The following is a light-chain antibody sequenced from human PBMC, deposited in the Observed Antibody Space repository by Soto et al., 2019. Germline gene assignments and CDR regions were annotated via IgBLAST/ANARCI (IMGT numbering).Light chain of an antibody. CDR1: QTVDTY. CDR3: QQRRNWVS. Sequence: LTQSPAIVSLSPGERATLSCTASQTVDTYIAWYQQRPGQPPRLLIHDTSHRASGVPARFRGSGSGTDFTLTITSLEPEDFAVYFCQQRRNWVSFGPRTRV. J-gene: IGKJ3*01. V-gene: IGKV3-11*01. CDR2: DTS.